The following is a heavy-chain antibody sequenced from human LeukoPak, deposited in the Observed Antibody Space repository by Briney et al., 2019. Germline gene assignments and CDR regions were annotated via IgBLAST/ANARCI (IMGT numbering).Heavy chain of an antibody. CDR3: ARLTRTTAAGSIPFDY. CDR2: IFDSGST. CDR1: GGSIITYY. D-gene: IGHD6-13*01. V-gene: IGHV4-59*08. J-gene: IGHJ4*02. Sequence: SETLSFTCNVSGGSIITYYWSWIRQPPGKGVEWIGNIFDSGSTNYNPSLKSRVIMSVDTSKNQFSLRLSSVTAADTAVYYCARLTRTTAAGSIPFDYWGQGTLVIVSS.